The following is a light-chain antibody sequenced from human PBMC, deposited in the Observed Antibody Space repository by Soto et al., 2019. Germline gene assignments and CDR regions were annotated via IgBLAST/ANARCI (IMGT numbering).Light chain of an antibody. CDR3: QQYYSAPFT. J-gene: IGKJ4*01. CDR1: QSVLYSSNNKNY. V-gene: IGKV4-1*01. CDR2: WAS. Sequence: DIMLTQSPDSLAVSLGERATINCKSSQSVLYSSNNKNYLAWYQQKPGQPPKLLISWASTRESGVPDRFSGSGSGTDFTLTVSSLQAEDMAVYYCQQYYSAPFTFGGGTKVEIK.